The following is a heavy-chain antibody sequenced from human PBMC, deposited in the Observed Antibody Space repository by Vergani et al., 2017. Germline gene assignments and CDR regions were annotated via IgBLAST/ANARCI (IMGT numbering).Heavy chain of an antibody. Sequence: QVQLVQSGAEVKKPGSSVKVSCKASGGTFSSYAISWVRQAPGQGLEWMGGIIPIFGTANYAQKFQGRVTITADESTSTAYMELSSLRSEDTAVYYCAYGPQNYVILTGYRPSNWFDPWGQGTLVTVSS. V-gene: IGHV1-69*01. CDR1: GGTFSSYA. CDR2: IIPIFGTA. CDR3: AYGPQNYVILTGYRPSNWFDP. J-gene: IGHJ5*02. D-gene: IGHD3-9*01.